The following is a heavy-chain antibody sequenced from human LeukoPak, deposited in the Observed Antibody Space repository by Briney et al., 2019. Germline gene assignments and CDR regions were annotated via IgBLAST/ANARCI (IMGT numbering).Heavy chain of an antibody. V-gene: IGHV3-23*01. D-gene: IGHD2-2*01. Sequence: GGSLRLSCVASGFTFTKCAMSWIRQAPGKGLEWVAIITATGDTAYYADSVKGRFTISRDNSKNTLYLQMNSLRAEDTAVYYCAKFGVPAVLDYYYGMDVWGQGTTVTVSS. J-gene: IGHJ6*02. CDR3: AKFGVPAVLDYYYGMDV. CDR2: ITATGDTA. CDR1: GFTFTKCA.